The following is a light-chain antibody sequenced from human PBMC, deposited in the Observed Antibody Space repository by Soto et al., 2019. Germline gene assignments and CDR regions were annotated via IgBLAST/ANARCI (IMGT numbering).Light chain of an antibody. V-gene: IGKV3D-7*01. J-gene: IGKJ1*01. Sequence: EIVLTQSPDTLSLSPGESATLSCRASQSVRSSYLAWYQQKPGQAPRLLIYGASTRATGIPVRFSGSGSGTDFTLTISSLQPEDFAVYFCHQDFNLPWTFGQGTKVDIK. CDR2: GAS. CDR1: QSVRSSY. CDR3: HQDFNLPWT.